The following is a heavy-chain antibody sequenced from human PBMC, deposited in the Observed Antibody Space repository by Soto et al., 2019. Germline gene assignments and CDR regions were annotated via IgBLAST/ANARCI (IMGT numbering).Heavy chain of an antibody. CDR2: INPHGGST. J-gene: IGHJ5*02. Sequence: APVKVSCKAPRDTFTSYYINWVRQAPGQGLEWMGVINPHGGSTAYAQKFKGRVTLTRDTSASTVYMEVSSLTSEDTAMYYCARSSGGNFGIIIEGTNWFAPWGQGTLVTAPQ. CDR3: ARSSGGNFGIIIEGTNWFAP. V-gene: IGHV1-46*01. D-gene: IGHD1-26*01. CDR1: RDTFTSYY.